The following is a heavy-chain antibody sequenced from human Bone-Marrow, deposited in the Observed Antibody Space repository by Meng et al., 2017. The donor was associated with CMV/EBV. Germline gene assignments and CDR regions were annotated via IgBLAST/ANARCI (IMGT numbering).Heavy chain of an antibody. D-gene: IGHD4-23*01. Sequence: GGSLRLSCAASGFTFSSYSMNWVRQAPGKGLEWVSSISSSSSYIYYADSVKGRFTISRDNAKNSLYLQMNSLRAEDTAVYYCARGLTVVTRYYYYGMDGWGQGTTVTVSS. CDR2: ISSSSSYI. CDR1: GFTFSSYS. J-gene: IGHJ6*02. CDR3: ARGLTVVTRYYYYGMDG. V-gene: IGHV3-21*01.